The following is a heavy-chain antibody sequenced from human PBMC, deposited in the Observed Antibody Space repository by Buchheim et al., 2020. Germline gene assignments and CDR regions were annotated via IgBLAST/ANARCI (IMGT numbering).Heavy chain of an antibody. Sequence: QVQLVQSGAEVKKPGSSVKVSCKASGGTFSSYAISWVRQAPGQGLEWMGRIITILGIANYAQKYQGRVTITADKSTSTDYMELSSLRSENTAVYYCARDLSDDGMDVWGQGTT. CDR1: GGTFSSYA. CDR2: IITILGIA. V-gene: IGHV1-69*04. D-gene: IGHD1-26*01. CDR3: ARDLSDDGMDV. J-gene: IGHJ6*02.